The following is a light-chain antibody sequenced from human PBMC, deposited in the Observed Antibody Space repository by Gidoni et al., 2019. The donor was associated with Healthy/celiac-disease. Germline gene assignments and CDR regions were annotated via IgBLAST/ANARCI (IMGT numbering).Light chain of an antibody. Sequence: DIQLTQYPSSLSVSVGDRVTITCRASQSISSYLNWYQQKPGKAPKLLIYAASSLQSGVPSRFSGSGSATDFTLTISSLQPEDFATYYCQQSYSTPYTFGQGTKLEIK. V-gene: IGKV1-39*01. CDR1: QSISSY. J-gene: IGKJ2*01. CDR2: AAS. CDR3: QQSYSTPYT.